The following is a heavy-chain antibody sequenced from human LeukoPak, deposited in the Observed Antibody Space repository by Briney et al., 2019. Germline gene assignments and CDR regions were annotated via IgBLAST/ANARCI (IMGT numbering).Heavy chain of an antibody. CDR2: ISSNGGST. CDR3: ARKTPTITFGVPGAFDI. CDR1: GFTFSSYA. D-gene: IGHD3-16*01. J-gene: IGHJ3*02. Sequence: GGSLRLSCAASGFTFSSYAMHWVRQAPGKGLEYVSAISSNGGSTYYANSVKGRFTISRDNSKNTLYLQMGSLRAEDMAVYYCARKTPTITFGVPGAFDIWGQGTMVTVSS. V-gene: IGHV3-64*01.